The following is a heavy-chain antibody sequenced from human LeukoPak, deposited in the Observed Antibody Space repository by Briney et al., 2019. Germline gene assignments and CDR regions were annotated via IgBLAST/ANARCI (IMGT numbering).Heavy chain of an antibody. Sequence: QPGGSLRLSCAASGFTFSSYWMSWVRQAPGKGLEWVANIKQDGSDKYYVDSVKGQFTISRDNAKNSLYLQINSLRAEDTAVYYCARRLGQQPNWFDPWGQGTLVTVSS. V-gene: IGHV3-7*01. CDR2: IKQDGSDK. CDR1: GFTFSSYW. CDR3: ARRLGQQPNWFDP. J-gene: IGHJ5*02. D-gene: IGHD6-13*01.